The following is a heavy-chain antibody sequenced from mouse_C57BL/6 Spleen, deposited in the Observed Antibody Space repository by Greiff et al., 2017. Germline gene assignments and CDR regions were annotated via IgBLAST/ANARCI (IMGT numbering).Heavy chain of an antibody. J-gene: IGHJ2*01. CDR1: GFTFSSYT. CDR2: ISGGGGNT. V-gene: IGHV5-9*01. Sequence: EVMLVESGGGLVKPGGSLKLSCAASGFTFSSYTMSWVRQTPEKRLEWVATISGGGGNTYYPDSVKGRFTISRDNAKNTLYLQMSSLRSEDTALYDCARQNYGNLYYFDYWGQGTTLTVSS. D-gene: IGHD2-1*01. CDR3: ARQNYGNLYYFDY.